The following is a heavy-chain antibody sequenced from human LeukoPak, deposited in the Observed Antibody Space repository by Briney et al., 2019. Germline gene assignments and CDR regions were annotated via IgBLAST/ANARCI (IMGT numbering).Heavy chain of an antibody. D-gene: IGHD5-18*01. V-gene: IGHV1-2*02. CDR1: DYTFTSYG. Sequence: ASVKVSCTASDYTFTSYGISWVRQAPGQGLEWMGWINPNSGGTNYAQKFQGRVTMTRDTSISTAYMELSRLRSDDTAVYYCARDKHTAPDYWGQGTLVTVSS. CDR2: INPNSGGT. CDR3: ARDKHTAPDY. J-gene: IGHJ4*02.